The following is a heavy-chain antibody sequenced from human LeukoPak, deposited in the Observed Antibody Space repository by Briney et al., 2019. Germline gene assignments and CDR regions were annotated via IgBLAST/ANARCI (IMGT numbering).Heavy chain of an antibody. CDR3: AKDPYSSGPDNGFDP. V-gene: IGHV3-23*01. CDR1: GFTFSSYA. J-gene: IGHJ5*02. CDR2: ISGSGDST. Sequence: HTGGSLRLSCAASGFTFSSYAMTWVRQAPGKGLEWVSAISGSGDSTYYADSVKGLFTISRDNSKNTLYLQMNRLRAEDTAVYYCAKDPYSSGPDNGFDPWGQGTLVTVSS. D-gene: IGHD6-19*01.